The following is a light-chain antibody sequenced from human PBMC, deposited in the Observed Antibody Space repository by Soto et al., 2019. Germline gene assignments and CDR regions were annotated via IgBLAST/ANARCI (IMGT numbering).Light chain of an antibody. CDR1: SSNIGAGYD. V-gene: IGLV1-40*01. CDR3: QSYDSSLSAVV. CDR2: VNS. Sequence: QPVLTQPPSVSGAPGQRVTISCTGGSSNIGAGYDVHWYQQLPGTAPKLLIYVNSNRPSGVPDRFSGSKSGTSASLAITGLQAEDEADYYCQSYDSSLSAVVFGGGTKLTVL. J-gene: IGLJ2*01.